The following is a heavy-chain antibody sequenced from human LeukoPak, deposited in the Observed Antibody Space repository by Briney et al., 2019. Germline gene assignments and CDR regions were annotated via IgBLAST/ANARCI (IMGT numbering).Heavy chain of an antibody. J-gene: IGHJ4*02. CDR2: ISGSAVST. V-gene: IGHV3-23*01. CDR3: AKDRNNGYSYGFFDY. D-gene: IGHD5-18*01. CDR1: GFTFRNYA. Sequence: GGSLRLSCAASGFTFRNYAMAWVRQGPGEGLEWVSVISGSAVSTYYADSVKGRFTISRDNSKNTLYLEMNSLRAEDTAVYYCAKDRNNGYSYGFFDYWGQGTLVTVSS.